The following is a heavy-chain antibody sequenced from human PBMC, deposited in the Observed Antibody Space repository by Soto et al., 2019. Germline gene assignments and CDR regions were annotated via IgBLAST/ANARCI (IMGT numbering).Heavy chain of an antibody. V-gene: IGHV4-59*01. CDR2: IYYSGST. CDR3: ARSQIVDTAMDYYYYGMDV. J-gene: IGHJ6*02. CDR1: GGSISSYY. Sequence: PSETLSLTCTVSGGSISSYYWSWIRQPPGKGLEWIGYIYYSGSTNYNPSLKSRVTISVDTSKNQFSLKLSSVTAADTAVYYCARSQIVDTAMDYYYYGMDVWGQGTTVTVSS. D-gene: IGHD5-18*01.